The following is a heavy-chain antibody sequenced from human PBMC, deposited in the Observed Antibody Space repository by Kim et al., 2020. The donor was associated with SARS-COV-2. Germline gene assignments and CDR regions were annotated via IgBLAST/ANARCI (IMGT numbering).Heavy chain of an antibody. Sequence: GGSLRLSCAASGFTFSSYAMSWVRQAPGKGLEWVSVISGSGGSTYYADSVKGRFTISRDNSKNTLYLQMNSLRAEDTAVYYCAKGLKAYCGGDCYSDYWGQGTLVTVSS. J-gene: IGHJ4*02. CDR2: ISGSGGST. CDR3: AKGLKAYCGGDCYSDY. D-gene: IGHD2-21*01. V-gene: IGHV3-23*01. CDR1: GFTFSSYA.